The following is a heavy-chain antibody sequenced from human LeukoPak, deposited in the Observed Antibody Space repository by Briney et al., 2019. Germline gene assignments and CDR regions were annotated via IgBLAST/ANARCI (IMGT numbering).Heavy chain of an antibody. Sequence: GGSLRLSCAASGFTFSDHAMTWVRQTPGKGLKSVSSTNAGGDITHYAESVKGRFTISRDNSKNTLYLQMNSLRAEDTAVYYCAKQLGYCSDGSCYFPYWGQGTLVTVSS. CDR3: AKQLGYCSDGSCYFPY. V-gene: IGHV3-23*01. D-gene: IGHD2-15*01. J-gene: IGHJ4*02. CDR1: GFTFSDHA. CDR2: TNAGGDIT.